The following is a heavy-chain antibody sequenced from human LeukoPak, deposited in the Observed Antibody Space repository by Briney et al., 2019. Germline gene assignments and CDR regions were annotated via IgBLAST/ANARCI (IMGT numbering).Heavy chain of an antibody. V-gene: IGHV1-8*03. CDR1: GYTFTSYD. J-gene: IGHJ4*02. D-gene: IGHD3-22*01. Sequence: GASVKVSCKASGYTFTSYDINWVRQATGQGLEWMGWMNPNSGNTGYAQKFQGRVTITADESTSTAYMELSSLRSEDTAVYYCARERLLRYYDSSGWRYYFDYWGQGTLVTVSS. CDR2: MNPNSGNT. CDR3: ARERLLRYYDSSGWRYYFDY.